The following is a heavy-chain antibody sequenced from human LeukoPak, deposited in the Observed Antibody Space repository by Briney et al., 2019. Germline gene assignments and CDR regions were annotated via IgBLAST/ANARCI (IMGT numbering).Heavy chain of an antibody. CDR2: IYSGGST. D-gene: IGHD3-22*01. CDR1: GFTVRSNY. CDR3: ARGPHYYDSSGYLYFDY. J-gene: IGHJ4*02. Sequence: PGGSLRLSCAASGFTVRSNYMSWVRQAPGKGLEWVSVIYSGGSTYYADSVKGRFTISRDNSKNTLYPQMNSLRAEDTAVYYCARGPHYYDSSGYLYFDYWGQGTLVTVSS. V-gene: IGHV3-53*01.